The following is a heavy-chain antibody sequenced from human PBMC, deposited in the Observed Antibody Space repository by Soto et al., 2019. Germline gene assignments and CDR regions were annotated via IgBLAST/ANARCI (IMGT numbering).Heavy chain of an antibody. D-gene: IGHD3-3*01. CDR2: ISSSSTTI. J-gene: IGHJ4*02. CDR1: GFTFSSHS. Sequence: EVQLVESGGGSVQPGGSLRLSCAASGFTFSSHSMSWVRQAPGKGLEWVSYISSSSTTIYYADSVKGRFTISRDNAENSLYLQMYSLRDEETAVYYCARYLIWNGYPIWGQGTLVTVSS. V-gene: IGHV3-48*02. CDR3: ARYLIWNGYPI.